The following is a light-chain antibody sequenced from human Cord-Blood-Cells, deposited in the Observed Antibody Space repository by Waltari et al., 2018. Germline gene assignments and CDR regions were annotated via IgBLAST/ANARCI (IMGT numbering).Light chain of an antibody. CDR3: QQSYSTPYT. CDR1: QSISSY. CDR2: AAS. Sequence: DIQMTQSPSSPSASVGDRVTITCRPSQSISSYLNWYQQKPGKAPKLLIYAASSLQSGVPSRFSGSGSGTDFTLSISSLQPEDFATYYCQQSYSTPYTFGQGTKLEIK. J-gene: IGKJ2*01. V-gene: IGKV1-39*01.